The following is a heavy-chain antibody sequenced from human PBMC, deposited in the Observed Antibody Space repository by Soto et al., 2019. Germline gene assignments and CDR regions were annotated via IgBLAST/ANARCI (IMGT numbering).Heavy chain of an antibody. CDR1: GGSVSSGSYY. J-gene: IGHJ6*02. D-gene: IGHD3-10*01. CDR2: IYYSGST. CDR3: ARILMVRGARDYYYYGMDV. Sequence: QVQLQESGPGLVKPSETLSLTCTVSGGSVSSGSYYWGWIRQPPGKGLEWIGYIYYSGSTNYNPSLKSRVTISVDTSKNQFSLKLSSVTAADTAVYYCARILMVRGARDYYYYGMDVWGQGTTVTVSS. V-gene: IGHV4-61*01.